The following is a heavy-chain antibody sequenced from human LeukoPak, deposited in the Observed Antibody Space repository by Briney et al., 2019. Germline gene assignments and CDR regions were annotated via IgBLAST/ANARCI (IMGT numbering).Heavy chain of an antibody. Sequence: PGGSLRLSCAASGFTFSSYAMTWVRQAPGKGLEWVSAISSSGSSRYYADSVKGRFTISRDNSKNTLYLQMNSLRAEDAAIYYCTKGGDGIQLWIPFDYWGQGTLVTVSS. D-gene: IGHD5-18*01. CDR1: GFTFSSYA. CDR3: TKGGDGIQLWIPFDY. J-gene: IGHJ4*02. CDR2: ISSSGSSR. V-gene: IGHV3-23*01.